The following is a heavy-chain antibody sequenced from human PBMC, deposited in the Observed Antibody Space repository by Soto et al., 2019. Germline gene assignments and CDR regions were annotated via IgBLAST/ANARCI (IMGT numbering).Heavy chain of an antibody. Sequence: VGSRRLSCAASGFTVSSNYMSWVRQAPGKGLEWVSVIYSGGSTYYADSVKGRFTISRDNSKNTLYLQMNSLRAEDTAVYYCARGLNAYYYDSSDLDYFDYWGQGTLVTVSS. CDR1: GFTVSSNY. J-gene: IGHJ4*02. CDR2: IYSGGST. V-gene: IGHV3-53*01. CDR3: ARGLNAYYYDSSDLDYFDY. D-gene: IGHD3-22*01.